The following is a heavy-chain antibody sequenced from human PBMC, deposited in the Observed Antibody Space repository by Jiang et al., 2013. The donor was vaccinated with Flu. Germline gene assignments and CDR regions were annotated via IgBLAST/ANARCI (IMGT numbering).Heavy chain of an antibody. Sequence: QPGGSLRLSCAASEFTVSSNYMSWVRQAPGKGLEWVSIIYSGGSTYYADSVKGRFTISRDNSKNTLYLQMNSLRAEDTAVYYCARDQMDYWGQGTLVTVSS. V-gene: IGHV3-66*01. J-gene: IGHJ4*02. CDR1: EFTVSSNY. CDR2: IYSGGST. CDR3: ARDQMDY.